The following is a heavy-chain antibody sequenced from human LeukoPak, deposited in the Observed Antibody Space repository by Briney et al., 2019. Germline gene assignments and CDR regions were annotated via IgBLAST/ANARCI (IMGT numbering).Heavy chain of an antibody. J-gene: IGHJ4*02. V-gene: IGHV3-7*01. CDR2: IKQDGSEK. CDR3: ARERRGSSGWYYFDY. CDR1: GFTVSSNY. D-gene: IGHD6-19*01. Sequence: PAGGSLRLSCAASGFTVSSNYMSWVRQAPGKGLEWVANIKQDGSEKYYVDSVKGRFTISRDNAKNSLYLQMNSLRAEDTAVYYCARERRGSSGWYYFDYWGQGTLVTVSS.